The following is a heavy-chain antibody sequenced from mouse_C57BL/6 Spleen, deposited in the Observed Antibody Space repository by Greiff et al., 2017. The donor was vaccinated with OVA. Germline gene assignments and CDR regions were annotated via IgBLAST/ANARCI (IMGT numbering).Heavy chain of an antibody. CDR2: IYPGDGDT. J-gene: IGHJ4*01. V-gene: IGHV1-82*01. Sequence: LEESGPELVKPGASVKISCKASGYAFSSSWMNWVKQRPGKGLEWIGRIYPGDGDTNYNGKFKGKATLTADKSSRTAYMQLSSLTSEDSAVYFCARSHYGYDGYAMDYWGQGTSVTVSS. CDR3: ARSHYGYDGYAMDY. CDR1: GYAFSSSW. D-gene: IGHD2-2*01.